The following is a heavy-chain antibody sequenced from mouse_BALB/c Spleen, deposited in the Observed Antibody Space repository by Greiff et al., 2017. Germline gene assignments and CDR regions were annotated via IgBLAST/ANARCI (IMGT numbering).Heavy chain of an antibody. D-gene: IGHD4-1*01. V-gene: IGHV1S81*02. J-gene: IGHJ2*01. Sequence: QVQLKQPGAELVKPGASVKLSCKASGYTFTSYWMHWVKQRPGQGLEWIGEINPSNGRTNYNEKFKSKATLTVDKSSSTAYMQLSSLTSEDSAVYYCARGANWDVYYFDYWGQGTTLTVSS. CDR1: GYTFTSYW. CDR2: INPSNGRT. CDR3: ARGANWDVYYFDY.